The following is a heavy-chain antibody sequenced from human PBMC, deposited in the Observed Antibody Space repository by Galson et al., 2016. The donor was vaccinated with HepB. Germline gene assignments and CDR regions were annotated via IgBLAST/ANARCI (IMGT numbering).Heavy chain of an antibody. CDR1: GYTLTNYA. D-gene: IGHD3-22*01. J-gene: IGHJ5*02. CDR2: INAGNGNT. Sequence: SVKVSCKASGYTLTNYAMHWVRQAPGQRLEWMGWINAGNGNTKYSQKFQGRVTITRDTSASTAYMELSSLRSEDTAVYYCVRDHYDNSGYPYNWFDPWGQGTLVTVSS. V-gene: IGHV1-3*01. CDR3: VRDHYDNSGYPYNWFDP.